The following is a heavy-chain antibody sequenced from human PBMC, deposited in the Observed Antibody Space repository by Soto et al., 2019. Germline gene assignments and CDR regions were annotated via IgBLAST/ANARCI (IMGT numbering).Heavy chain of an antibody. J-gene: IGHJ4*02. D-gene: IGHD6-19*01. CDR3: ARGGGSSGWYFY. Sequence: SETLSLTCTVSGGSISSYYWSWIRQPPGKGLEWIGYIYYSGSTNYNPSLKSRVTISVDTSKNQFSLKLSSVTAADTAVYYCARGGGSSGWYFYWGQGTLVTVSS. CDR1: GGSISSYY. V-gene: IGHV4-59*01. CDR2: IYYSGST.